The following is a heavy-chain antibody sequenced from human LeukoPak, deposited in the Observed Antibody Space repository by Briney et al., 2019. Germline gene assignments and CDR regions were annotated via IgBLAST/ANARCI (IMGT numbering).Heavy chain of an antibody. V-gene: IGHV3-15*01. CDR1: GFTFSNAW. D-gene: IGHD3-9*01. J-gene: IGHJ4*02. CDR2: IKSKTDGGTT. Sequence: GGSLRLSCAASGFTFSNAWMSWVRQAPGKGREWVGRIKSKTDGGTTDYAAPVKGRFTISRDDSKNTLYLQMNSLKTEDTAVYYCTTDRYFDWLLYLPYFDYWGQGTLVTVSS. CDR3: TTDRYFDWLLYLPYFDY.